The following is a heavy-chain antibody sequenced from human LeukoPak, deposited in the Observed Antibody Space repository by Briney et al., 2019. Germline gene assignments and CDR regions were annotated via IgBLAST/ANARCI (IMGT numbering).Heavy chain of an antibody. Sequence: SETLSLTCTVSGGSISTYYWSWIRQPPGKGLEWIGYIYYSGSTNYNPSLKSRVTISVDTSKNQFSLKLSSVTVADTAVYYCARGAAGYSYGWGQGTLVTVSS. CDR1: GGSISTYY. D-gene: IGHD5-18*01. CDR3: ARGAAGYSYG. V-gene: IGHV4-59*01. CDR2: IYYSGST. J-gene: IGHJ4*02.